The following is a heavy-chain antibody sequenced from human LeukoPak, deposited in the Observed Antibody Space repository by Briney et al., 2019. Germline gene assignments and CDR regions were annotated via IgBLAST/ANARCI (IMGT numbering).Heavy chain of an antibody. D-gene: IGHD3-10*01. J-gene: IGHJ4*02. V-gene: IGHV3-7*01. Sequence: GGSLRLSCAASGFTFSSYAMSWVRQAPGKGLEWVALIKQHGSEIYHADSVKGRFTISRDDAANSLYLQMYSLRVEDTAVYYCATDRGAYWGQGTLVTVSS. CDR1: GFTFSSYA. CDR3: ATDRGAY. CDR2: IKQHGSEI.